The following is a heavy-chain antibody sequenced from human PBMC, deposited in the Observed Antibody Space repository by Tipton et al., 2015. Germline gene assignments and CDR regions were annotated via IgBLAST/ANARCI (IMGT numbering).Heavy chain of an antibody. D-gene: IGHD1-26*01. CDR3: ARGLVGATLDAFDI. V-gene: IGHV4-34*01. J-gene: IGHJ3*02. Sequence: TLSLTCAVYGGSFSGYYWSWIRQPPGKGLEWIGEINHSGSTNYNPSLKSRVTISVDTSKNQFSLKLTSVTAADTAVYYCARGLVGATLDAFDIWGQGTMVTVSS. CDR1: GGSFSGYY. CDR2: INHSGST.